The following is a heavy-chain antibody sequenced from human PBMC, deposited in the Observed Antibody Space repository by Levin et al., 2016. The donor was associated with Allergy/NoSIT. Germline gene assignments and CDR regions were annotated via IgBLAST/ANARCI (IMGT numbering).Heavy chain of an antibody. CDR2: ISGSGGST. Sequence: GESLKISCAASGFTFSSYAMSWVRQAPGKGLEWVSAISGSGGSTYYADSVKGRFTISRDNSKNTLYLQMNSLRAEDTAVYYCAKRETSTVIYYYYYGMDVWGQGTTVTVSS. CDR3: AKRETSTVIYYYYYGMDV. V-gene: IGHV3-23*01. CDR1: GFTFSSYA. D-gene: IGHD4-17*01. J-gene: IGHJ6*02.